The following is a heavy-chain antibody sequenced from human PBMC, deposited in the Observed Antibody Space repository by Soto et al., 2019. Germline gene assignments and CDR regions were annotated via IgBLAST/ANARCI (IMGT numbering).Heavy chain of an antibody. D-gene: IGHD6-13*01. J-gene: IGHJ4*02. V-gene: IGHV3-21*01. CDR2: ISSSSSYI. CDR1: GFTFSSYS. CDR3: ARVGGGSWNFDY. Sequence: EVQLVESGGGLVKPGGSLRLSCEASGFTFSSYSMNWVRQAPGKGLEWVSSISSSSSYIYYADSVKGRFTISRDNAKNSLYLQMNSLRAEDTAVYYCARVGGGSWNFDYWGQGTLVTVSS.